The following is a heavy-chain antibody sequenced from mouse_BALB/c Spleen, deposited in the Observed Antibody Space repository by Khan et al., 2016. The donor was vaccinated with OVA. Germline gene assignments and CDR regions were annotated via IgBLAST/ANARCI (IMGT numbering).Heavy chain of an antibody. J-gene: IGHJ3*01. Sequence: QVQLQQPGAELVRPGASVKLSCKASGYTFTSYWMNWVKQRPGKGLEWIGMIDPSDSEINYAQMFKDKATLTLDNSASTAYMQLSSLKSEDSAVYYSARGGYGTSFAYWGQGTLVTVSA. CDR1: GYTFTSYW. D-gene: IGHD2-10*02. CDR2: IDPSDSEI. V-gene: IGHV1-61*01. CDR3: ARGGYGTSFAY.